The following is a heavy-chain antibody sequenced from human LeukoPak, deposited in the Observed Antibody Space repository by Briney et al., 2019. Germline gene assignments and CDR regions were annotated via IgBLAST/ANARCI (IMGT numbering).Heavy chain of an antibody. CDR1: GGSFSGYY. CDR3: ARGTTTIFGVVIPRKYNWFDP. J-gene: IGHJ5*02. D-gene: IGHD3-3*01. CDR2: INHSGST. V-gene: IGHV4-34*01. Sequence: SETLFLTCAVYGGSFSGYYWSWIRQPPGKGLEWIGEINHSGSTNYNPSLKSRVTISVDTSKNQFSLKLSSVTAADTAVYYCARGTTTIFGVVIPRKYNWFDPWGQGTLVTVSS.